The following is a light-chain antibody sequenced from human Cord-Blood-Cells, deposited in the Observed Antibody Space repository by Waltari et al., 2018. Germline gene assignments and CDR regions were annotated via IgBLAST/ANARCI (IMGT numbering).Light chain of an antibody. Sequence: QSALTQPASVSGSPGQSITISCTGTSSDVGGYNYVSWYQQHPGNAPKLMCYDVSKRPSGVSYRFSGSKSGNTASLTISGLQAEDEADYYCSSYTSSSTWVFGGGTKLTVL. CDR1: SSDVGGYNY. CDR3: SSYTSSSTWV. V-gene: IGLV2-14*01. J-gene: IGLJ3*02. CDR2: DVS.